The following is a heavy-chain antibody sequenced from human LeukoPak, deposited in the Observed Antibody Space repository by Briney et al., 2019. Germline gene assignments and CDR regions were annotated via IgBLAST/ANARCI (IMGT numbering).Heavy chain of an antibody. CDR3: ARSRMGFCSGGSCPFDY. CDR1: GFTFSSYS. J-gene: IGHJ4*02. CDR2: ISSSSSYI. Sequence: PGGSLRLSCAASGFTFSSYSVNWVRQAPGKGLEWVSSISSSSSYIYYADSVKGRFTISRDNAKNSLYLQMNSLRDEDTAVYYCARSRMGFCSGGSCPFDYWGQGTLVTVSS. D-gene: IGHD2-15*01. V-gene: IGHV3-21*01.